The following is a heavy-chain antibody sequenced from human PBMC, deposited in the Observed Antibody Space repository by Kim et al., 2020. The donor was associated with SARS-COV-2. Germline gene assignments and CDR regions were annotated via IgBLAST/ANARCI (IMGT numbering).Heavy chain of an antibody. Sequence: GGSLRLSCAASGFTFSSYEMNWVRQAPGKGLEWVSYISSSGSTIYYADSVKGRFTISRDNAKNSLYLQMNSLRAEDTAVYYCARAYYDSSLDYWGQGTLVTVSS. D-gene: IGHD3-22*01. J-gene: IGHJ4*02. CDR3: ARAYYDSSLDY. CDR1: GFTFSSYE. CDR2: ISSSGSTI. V-gene: IGHV3-48*03.